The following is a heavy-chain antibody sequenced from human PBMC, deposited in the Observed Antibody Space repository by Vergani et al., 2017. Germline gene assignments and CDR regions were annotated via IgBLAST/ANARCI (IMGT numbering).Heavy chain of an antibody. Sequence: QVQLQESGPGLVKPSQTLSLTCTVSGGSISSGGYYWNWIRQPAGKGLEWIGRIYTSGSTHYNPSLKSRVTMSVDTSKNQFSLKLSSLTAADTAVYYCARDGSSSSGANWFDPWGQGTLVTVSS. J-gene: IGHJ5*02. V-gene: IGHV4-61*02. D-gene: IGHD6-6*01. CDR2: IYTSGST. CDR1: GGSISSGGYY. CDR3: ARDGSSSSGANWFDP.